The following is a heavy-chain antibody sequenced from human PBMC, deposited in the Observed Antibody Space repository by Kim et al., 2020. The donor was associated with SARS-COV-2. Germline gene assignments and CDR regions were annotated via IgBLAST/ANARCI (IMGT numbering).Heavy chain of an antibody. J-gene: IGHJ4*02. D-gene: IGHD6-19*01. CDR3: ARDGGSGWGAFDY. CDR2: ISYDGSNK. CDR1: GFTFSSYG. Sequence: GGSLRLSCAASGFTFSSYGMHWVRQAPGKGLEWVAVISYDGSNKYYADSVKGRFTISRDNSKNTLYLQMNSLRAEDTAVYYCARDGGSGWGAFDYWGQGTLVTVSS. V-gene: IGHV3-33*05.